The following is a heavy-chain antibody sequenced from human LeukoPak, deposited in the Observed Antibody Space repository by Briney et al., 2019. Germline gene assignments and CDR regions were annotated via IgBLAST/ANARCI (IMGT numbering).Heavy chain of an antibody. CDR1: GFTFSSYG. Sequence: GGSLRLSCAASGFTFSSYGMHWVRQAPGKGLEWVAVIWYDGSNKYYADSVKGRLTISRDNSKDTLYLQMNSLRAEDTAVYYCARAAGYSSGWPFDYWGQGTLVTVSS. J-gene: IGHJ4*02. CDR2: IWYDGSNK. CDR3: ARAAGYSSGWPFDY. V-gene: IGHV3-33*01. D-gene: IGHD6-19*01.